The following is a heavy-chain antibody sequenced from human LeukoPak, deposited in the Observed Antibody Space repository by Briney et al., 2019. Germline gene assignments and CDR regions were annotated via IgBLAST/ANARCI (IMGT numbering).Heavy chain of an antibody. Sequence: GGSLRLSCAASGFTFDDYAMHWVRQAPGKGLEWVSGISWNSGRIDYADPVKGRFTISRDNAKNSLYLQMNSLRAEDTALYYCAKALLGYNYPDYFDYWGQGTLVTVS. D-gene: IGHD5-24*01. CDR1: GFTFDDYA. CDR3: AKALLGYNYPDYFDY. CDR2: ISWNSGRI. J-gene: IGHJ4*02. V-gene: IGHV3-9*01.